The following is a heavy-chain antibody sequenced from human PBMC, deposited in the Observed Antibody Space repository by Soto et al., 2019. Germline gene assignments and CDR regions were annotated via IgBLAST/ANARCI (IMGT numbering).Heavy chain of an antibody. CDR3: ARRWTTGEIDY. Sequence: QVQLVQSGGEVKEPGASVKVSCKASGYMYNSFGICRVRQAPGQGLEWMGWISAYTGNTKYAQNFQGRVTMTTDTSTSTAYMELRSLSSDDTAVYYCARRWTTGEIDYWGQGTLVTVSS. D-gene: IGHD4-17*01. CDR2: ISAYTGNT. J-gene: IGHJ4*02. CDR1: GYMYNSFG. V-gene: IGHV1-18*01.